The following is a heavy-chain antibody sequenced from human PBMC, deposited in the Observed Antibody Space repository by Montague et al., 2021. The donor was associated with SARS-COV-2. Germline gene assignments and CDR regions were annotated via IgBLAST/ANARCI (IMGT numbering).Heavy chain of an antibody. CDR3: ARGIFTIPFIPAHYYMDV. Sequence: SETLSLTCTVSGGSISSYYWSWIRQPPGKGLEWIGYIYYSGSTNYNPSLKSRVTISVDTSKNQFSLKLSSVTAVDTAVYYCARGIFTIPFIPAHYYMDVGGKGTTVTVSS. D-gene: IGHD3-3*01. V-gene: IGHV4-59*01. CDR1: GGSISSYY. J-gene: IGHJ6*03. CDR2: IYYSGST.